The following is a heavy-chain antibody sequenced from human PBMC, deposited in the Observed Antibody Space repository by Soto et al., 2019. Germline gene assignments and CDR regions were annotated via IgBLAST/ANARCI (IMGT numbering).Heavy chain of an antibody. V-gene: IGHV4-30-4*01. D-gene: IGHD2-15*01. CDR2: IYYSGST. CDR1: GGSISSGDYY. J-gene: IGHJ4*02. Sequence: QVQLQESGPGLVKPSQTLSLTCTVSGGSISSGDYYWSLIRQPPGKGLEWIGYIYYSGSTYYNPSLKSRVTISVDTSKNQFSLKLSSVTAADTAVYYCARDCSGGSCYFPLDYWGQGTLVTVSS. CDR3: ARDCSGGSCYFPLDY.